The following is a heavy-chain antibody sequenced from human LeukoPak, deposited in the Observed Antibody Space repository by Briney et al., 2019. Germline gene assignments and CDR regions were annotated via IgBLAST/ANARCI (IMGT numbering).Heavy chain of an antibody. J-gene: IGHJ4*02. CDR1: GFTFSKYW. D-gene: IGHD6-19*01. V-gene: IGHV3-74*01. CDR3: ATKQWLAPPPDS. CDR2: MNTDGTVT. Sequence: PSGSLSLSCAASGFTFSKYWMLWVRQAPGKGLDIVSRMNTDGTVTTYSDSVNGRCTAARVNAGNKMFLKMNSVTDEDTAVYYCATKQWLAPPPDSWGQGTPVTVSS.